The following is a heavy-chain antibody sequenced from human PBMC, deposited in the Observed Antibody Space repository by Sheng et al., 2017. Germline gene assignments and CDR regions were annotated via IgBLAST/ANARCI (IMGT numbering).Heavy chain of an antibody. V-gene: IGHV4-61*02. CDR2: IYTSGGI. D-gene: IGHD3-10*01. J-gene: IGHJ6*03. Sequence: QVQLQESGPGLVKPSQTLSLTCTVSGDSISSGSYYWSWIRQPAGKGLEWIGRIYTSGGINYNPSLKSRVTISVESSKNQFSLKLTSVTAADTAVYYCARGHYGSGYYYYYMAVWCQGTTVTVSS. CDR3: ARGHYGSGYYYYYMAV. CDR1: GDSISSGSYY.